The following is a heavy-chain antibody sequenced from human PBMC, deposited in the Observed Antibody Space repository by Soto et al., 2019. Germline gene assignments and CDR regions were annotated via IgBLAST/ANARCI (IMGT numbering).Heavy chain of an antibody. J-gene: IGHJ4*02. D-gene: IGHD6-19*01. Sequence: GGSLRLSCAASGFTFSSYMLNWVRLAPGKGLEWVSGISGSGASTHYRDSVKGRFTVSRDNAKNSLYLQMNSLRAEDTAVYYCAREVAAAAPVQIGYSSGWYYFDYWGQGTLVTVSS. CDR2: ISGSGAST. V-gene: IGHV3-21*04. CDR3: AREVAAAAPVQIGYSSGWYYFDY. CDR1: GFTFSSYM.